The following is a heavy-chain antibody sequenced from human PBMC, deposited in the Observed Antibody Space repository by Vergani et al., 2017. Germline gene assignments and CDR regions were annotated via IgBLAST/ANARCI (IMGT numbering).Heavy chain of an antibody. CDR1: GFTFSSYS. J-gene: IGHJ6*02. V-gene: IGHV3-21*01. Sequence: VQLVESGGGLVKPGGSLRLSCAASGFTFSSYSMNWVRQAPGKGLEWVSSISSSSSYIYYADSVNGRFTISRDNAKNSLYLQMNSLRAEDTAVYYCARQDYYGMDVWGQGTTVTVSS. CDR2: ISSSSSYI. CDR3: ARQDYYGMDV.